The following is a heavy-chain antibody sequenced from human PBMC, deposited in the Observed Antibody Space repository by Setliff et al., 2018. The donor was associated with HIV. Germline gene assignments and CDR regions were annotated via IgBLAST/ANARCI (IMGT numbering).Heavy chain of an antibody. CDR1: GYTFTTYD. J-gene: IGHJ3*02. CDR3: AIRREVVVATTRRGLDI. V-gene: IGHV1-8*02. Sequence: GPSVKVSCKASGYTFTTYDINWVRQAAGQGLEWMGWMNPNSGNTDYAQRFQGRLTMTRNTSISTAYMELNSLMSEDTAVYFCAIRREVVVATTRRGLDIWGQGTMVTVSS. CDR2: MNPNSGNT. D-gene: IGHD2-15*01.